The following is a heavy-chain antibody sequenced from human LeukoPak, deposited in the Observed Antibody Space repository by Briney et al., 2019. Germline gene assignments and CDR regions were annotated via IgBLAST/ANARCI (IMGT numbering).Heavy chain of an antibody. CDR2: IKWNGGST. V-gene: IGHV3-20*04. CDR1: GFTFDDYG. Sequence: PGGSLRLSCAASGFTFDDYGMSWVRQAPGKGLEWVSSIKWNGGSTGYADSVKGRFTISRDNAKNSLYLQMNSLRVDDTAVYYCARGASVVAGSDDAFDIWGQGTMVTVSS. J-gene: IGHJ3*02. CDR3: ARGASVVAGSDDAFDI. D-gene: IGHD6-19*01.